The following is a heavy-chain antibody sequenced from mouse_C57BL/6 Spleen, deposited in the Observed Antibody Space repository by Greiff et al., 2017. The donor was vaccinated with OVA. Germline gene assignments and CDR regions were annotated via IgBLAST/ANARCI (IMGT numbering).Heavy chain of an antibody. CDR1: GYAFSSSW. Sequence: VQVVESGPELVKPGASVKISCKASGYAFSSSWMNWVKQRPGKGLEWIGRIYPGDGDTNYNGKFKGKATLTADKSSSTAYMQLSSLTSEDSAVYFCARLKDPSMDYWGQGTSVTVSS. V-gene: IGHV1-82*01. CDR2: IYPGDGDT. J-gene: IGHJ4*01. CDR3: ARLKDPSMDY. D-gene: IGHD1-3*01.